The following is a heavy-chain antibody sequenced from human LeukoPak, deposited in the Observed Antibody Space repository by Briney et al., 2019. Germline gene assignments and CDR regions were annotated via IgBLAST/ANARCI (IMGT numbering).Heavy chain of an antibody. V-gene: IGHV3-64D*09. CDR2: ISTTGDTT. Sequence: GGSLRLSCSASGFTFRGYTMHWVRQAPGMGLEYVSTISTTGDTTYYADSVKGRFTISRDNSKNTLYLQMTSLRSEDTAVYYCVKDFSYETSGSYFSDCWGQGTLVTVSS. CDR3: VKDFSYETSGSYFSDC. CDR1: GFTFRGYT. J-gene: IGHJ4*02. D-gene: IGHD3-22*01.